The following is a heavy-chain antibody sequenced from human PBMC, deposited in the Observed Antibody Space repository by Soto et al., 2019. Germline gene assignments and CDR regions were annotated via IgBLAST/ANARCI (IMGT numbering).Heavy chain of an antibody. V-gene: IGHV3-30-3*01. J-gene: IGHJ4*02. CDR2: ITNGGHNQ. D-gene: IGHD1-1*01. Sequence: PGGSLRLSCAASGFTFSTHAMHWVRQTPGKGLEWVAVITNGGHNQYYADSVKGRFTISRDNSKNTLYLQMNSLSPEDTAVYYCVKDLSGAWTFDSWGQGTLVTVSS. CDR3: VKDLSGAWTFDS. CDR1: GFTFSTHA.